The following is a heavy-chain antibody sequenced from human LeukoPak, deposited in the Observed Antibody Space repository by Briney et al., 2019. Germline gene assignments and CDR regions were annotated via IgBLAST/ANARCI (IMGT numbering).Heavy chain of an antibody. J-gene: IGHJ6*03. CDR2: IIPIFGTA. V-gene: IGHV1-69*05. Sequence: GASVKVSCKASGGTFSSYAISWVRQAPGQGLEWMGGIIPIFGTANYAQKFQSRVTITTDESTSTAYMELSSLRSEDTAVYYCARADIVVVPAAIRHYYYYYMDVWAKGPRSPSP. CDR1: GGTFSSYA. D-gene: IGHD2-2*02. CDR3: ARADIVVVPAAIRHYYYYYMDV.